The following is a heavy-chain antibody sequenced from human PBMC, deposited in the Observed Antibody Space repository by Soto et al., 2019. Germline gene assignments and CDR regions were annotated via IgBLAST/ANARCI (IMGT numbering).Heavy chain of an antibody. CDR1: GYTFTSYG. D-gene: IGHD3-22*01. Sequence: QVQLVQSGAEVKKPGASVKVSCKASGYTFTSYGISWVRQAPGQGLEWMGWISAYNGNTNYAQKFQGRVTITADESTSTAYMELSSLRSEDTAVYYCARTHYDSSGYYSRWFDPWGQGTLVTVSS. CDR2: ISAYNGNT. J-gene: IGHJ5*02. CDR3: ARTHYDSSGYYSRWFDP. V-gene: IGHV1-18*01.